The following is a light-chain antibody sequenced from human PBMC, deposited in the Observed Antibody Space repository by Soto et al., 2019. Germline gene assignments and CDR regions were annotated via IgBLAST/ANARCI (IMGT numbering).Light chain of an antibody. J-gene: IGKJ1*01. V-gene: IGKV1-5*03. Sequence: DIQMTQSPSTLSASVGDRVTITCRASQSISSWLAWYQQKPGKAPKLLIYKASSLESGVPSRFSGRGFWTEFTLTLSSLQPDDFETYYCQKYNTYSTFGQGTKVEIK. CDR3: QKYNTYST. CDR2: KAS. CDR1: QSISSW.